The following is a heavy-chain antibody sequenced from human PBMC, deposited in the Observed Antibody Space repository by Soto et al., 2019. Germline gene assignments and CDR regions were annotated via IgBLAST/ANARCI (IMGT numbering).Heavy chain of an antibody. CDR1: GFTFSNAW. Sequence: GGSVRLSCAASGFTFSNAWMSWVRQAPVKGLEWVGRIKSKTDGGTTDYAAPVKGRFTISRDDSKNTLYLQMNSLKTEDTAVYYCTTVDFWSGYFPPPFDYWGQATLVTVSS. CDR3: TTVDFWSGYFPPPFDY. D-gene: IGHD3-3*01. V-gene: IGHV3-15*01. CDR2: IKSKTDGGTT. J-gene: IGHJ4*02.